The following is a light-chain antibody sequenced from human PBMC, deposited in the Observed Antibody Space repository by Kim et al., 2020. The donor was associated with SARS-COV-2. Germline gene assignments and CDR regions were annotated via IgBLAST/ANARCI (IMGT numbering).Light chain of an antibody. J-gene: IGKJ1*01. CDR2: KAS. CDR3: QQYNSYLTWT. CDR1: QSISSW. Sequence: DIQMTQSPSTLSASVGDRVTITCRASQSISSWLAWYQQKPGKAPKLLIYKASSLESGVPSRFSGSGSGTEFTLTISSLQPDDFATYYCQQYNSYLTWTFGQGTKLEI. V-gene: IGKV1-5*03.